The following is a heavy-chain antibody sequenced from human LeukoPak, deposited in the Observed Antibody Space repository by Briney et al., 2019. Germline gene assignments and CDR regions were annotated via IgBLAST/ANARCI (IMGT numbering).Heavy chain of an antibody. CDR1: GFTFSSYA. V-gene: IGHV3-48*03. Sequence: PGGSLRLSCAASGFTFSSYAMSWVRQAPGKGLEWVSYISSSGSTIYYADSVKGRFTISRDNAKNSLYLQMNSLRAEDTAVYYCARGGSSGWPDYYYYYMDVWGKGTTVTISS. CDR2: ISSSGSTI. J-gene: IGHJ6*03. D-gene: IGHD6-19*01. CDR3: ARGGSSGWPDYYYYYMDV.